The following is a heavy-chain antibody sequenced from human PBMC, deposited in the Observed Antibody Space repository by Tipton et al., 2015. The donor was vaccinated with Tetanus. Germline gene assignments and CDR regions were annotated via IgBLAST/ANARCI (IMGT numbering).Heavy chain of an antibody. CDR1: GGSVSSYY. CDR3: ARGWSECSSWSCSPFDS. J-gene: IGHJ4*02. D-gene: IGHD2-2*01. V-gene: IGHV4-4*07. Sequence: TLSLTCTVSGGSVSSYYWTWFRQPPGKRLEWIGFVSSSGNSNYSPSLTGRVSMSLATSKQQFSLSLTSATAADSAVYYCARGWSECSSWSCSPFDSWGQGTLVTVSS. CDR2: VSSSGNS.